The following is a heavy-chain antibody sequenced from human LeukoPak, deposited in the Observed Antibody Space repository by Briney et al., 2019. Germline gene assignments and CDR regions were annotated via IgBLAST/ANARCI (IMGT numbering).Heavy chain of an antibody. CDR3: ARGRNWQTFYHFCMDV. CDR1: GGSFSGYY. J-gene: IGHJ6*03. V-gene: IGHV4-34*01. D-gene: IGHD1-14*01. CDR2: INHSADP. Sequence: SETLSLTCDVSGGSFSGYYWTWIRQPPGKGLEWMGEINHSADPNYNPSLKTRLSLSIDTSENQISLKMRSVTAADTAVYYCARGRNWQTFYHFCMDVWGNGTTVTVSS.